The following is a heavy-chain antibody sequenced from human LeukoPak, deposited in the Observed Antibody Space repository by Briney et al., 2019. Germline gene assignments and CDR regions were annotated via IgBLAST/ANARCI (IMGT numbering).Heavy chain of an antibody. CDR1: GFTSSSNA. V-gene: IGHV3-23*01. J-gene: IGHJ4*02. Sequence: PGGSLRLSCAASGFTSSSNAMTWVRQAPGKGLEWVSSIVDSGGITYYADSVKGRFIISRDNSKNTLYLQMRRLRAEDTAIYYCARGVLVWGQGTLVTVSS. D-gene: IGHD2/OR15-2a*01. CDR3: ARGVLV. CDR2: IVDSGGIT.